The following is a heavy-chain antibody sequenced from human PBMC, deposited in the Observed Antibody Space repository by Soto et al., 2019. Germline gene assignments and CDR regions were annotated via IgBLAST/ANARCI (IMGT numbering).Heavy chain of an antibody. CDR2: IYHSGST. CDR1: GGSISSSNW. V-gene: IGHV4-4*02. D-gene: IGHD3-22*01. CDR3: ARASYYDSSGYYPGDNDAFDI. J-gene: IGHJ3*02. Sequence: PSETLSLTCAVSGGSISSSNWWSWVRQPPGKGLEWIGEIYHSGSTNYNPSLKSRVTISVDKSKNQFSLKLSSVTAADTAVYYCARASYYDSSGYYPGDNDAFDIWGQGTMVTVSS.